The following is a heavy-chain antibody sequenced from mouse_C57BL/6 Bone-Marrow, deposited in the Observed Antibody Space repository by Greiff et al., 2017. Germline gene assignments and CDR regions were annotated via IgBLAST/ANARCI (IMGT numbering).Heavy chain of an antibody. Sequence: QVQLQQPGPELVKPGASVKISCKASGYSFTSYYIHWVKQRPGQGLEWIGWIYPGSGNTKYNEKFKGKATLTADTSSSTAYMQLSSLTSDDSAVYYCARRRDGYCFAYWGQGTTLTVSS. CDR3: ARRRDGYCFAY. D-gene: IGHD2-3*01. CDR2: IYPGSGNT. J-gene: IGHJ2*01. V-gene: IGHV1-66*01. CDR1: GYSFTSYY.